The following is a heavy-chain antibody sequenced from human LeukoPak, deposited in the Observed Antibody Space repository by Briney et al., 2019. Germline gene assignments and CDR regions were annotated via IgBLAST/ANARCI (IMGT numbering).Heavy chain of an antibody. D-gene: IGHD2-15*01. CDR1: GGSISSSYYY. CDR2: MYYSGHT. V-gene: IGHV4-39*01. CDR3: TGRLEHYVVVVPANQNGAEYFQR. Sequence: SETLSLTCTVSGGSISSSYYYWGWNRQPPGKGLEWIGSMYYSGHTYYNPSLQNRVTISVDTSKNQFSLRLSSVTAADTAVYFCTGRLEHYVVVVPANQNGAEYFQRWGQGTLVTVSS. J-gene: IGHJ1*01.